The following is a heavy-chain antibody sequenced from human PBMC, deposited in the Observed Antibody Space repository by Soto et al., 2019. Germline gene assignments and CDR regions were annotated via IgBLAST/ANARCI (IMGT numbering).Heavy chain of an antibody. CDR1: GYTFTGYY. CDR3: ARDFRLRGVIGGPDAFDI. CDR2: INPNSGGT. D-gene: IGHD3-10*01. Sequence: QVQLVQSGAEVKKPGASVKVSCKASGYTFTGYYMHWVRQAPGQGLEWMGWINPNSGGTNYAQKFQGWVTMIRDTSISTAYMELSRLRSDDTAVYYCARDFRLRGVIGGPDAFDIWGQGTMVTVSS. J-gene: IGHJ3*02. V-gene: IGHV1-2*04.